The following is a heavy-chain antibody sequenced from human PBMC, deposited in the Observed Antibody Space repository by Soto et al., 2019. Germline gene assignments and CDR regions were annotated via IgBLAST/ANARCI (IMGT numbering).Heavy chain of an antibody. CDR3: AKEERGYSYGSNDYYYGMDV. D-gene: IGHD5-18*01. Sequence: PGGSLRLSCAASGFTFDDYTMHWVRQAPGKGLEWVSLISWDGGSTYYADSVKGRFTISRDKSENSLYLQMNSLRTEDTALYYCAKEERGYSYGSNDYYYGMDVWGQGTTVTVSS. V-gene: IGHV3-43*01. J-gene: IGHJ6*02. CDR1: GFTFDDYT. CDR2: ISWDGGST.